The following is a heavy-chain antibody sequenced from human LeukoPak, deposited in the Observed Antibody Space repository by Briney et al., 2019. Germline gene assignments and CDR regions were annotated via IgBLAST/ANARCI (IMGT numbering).Heavy chain of an antibody. CDR2: ISYDGSNK. V-gene: IGHV3-30-3*01. CDR3: ARDSLSDYDILTELGY. Sequence: GGSLRLPCAASGFTFSSYAMHWVRQAPGKGLEWVAVISYDGSNKYYADSVKGRFTISRDNAKNTLYLQMNSLRAEDTAVYYCARDSLSDYDILTELGYWGQGTLVTVSS. D-gene: IGHD3-9*01. CDR1: GFTFSSYA. J-gene: IGHJ4*02.